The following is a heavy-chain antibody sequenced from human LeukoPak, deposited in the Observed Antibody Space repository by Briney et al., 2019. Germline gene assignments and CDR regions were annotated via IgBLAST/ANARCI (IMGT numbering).Heavy chain of an antibody. V-gene: IGHV1-18*01. CDR1: GYTFTSYG. CDR3: ARDDFWSGYY. J-gene: IGHJ4*02. D-gene: IGHD3-3*01. CDR2: ISAYNGNT. Sequence: ASVKVSCKASGYTFTSYGISWVRQAPGQGLEWMGWISAYNGNTNYAQKFQGRVTMTRDTSISTAYMELSRLRSDDTAVYYCARDDFWSGYYWGQGTLVTVSS.